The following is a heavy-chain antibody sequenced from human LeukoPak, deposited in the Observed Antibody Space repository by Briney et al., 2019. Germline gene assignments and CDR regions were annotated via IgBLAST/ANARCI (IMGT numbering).Heavy chain of an antibody. CDR3: ARGEAYYDRNGLPGAALDF. D-gene: IGHD3-22*01. J-gene: IGHJ3*01. V-gene: IGHV3-30*04. CDR1: GFTFRNYA. CDR2: ISYHGRNE. Sequence: PGGSLRLSCVASGFTFRNYAMHWVRQAPGKGLEWLTVISYHGRNEYYANSVTGRFTISRDNSKNTVSLQLNSLRVEDAAVYYCARGEAYYDRNGLPGAALDFWGLGTLVTVSS.